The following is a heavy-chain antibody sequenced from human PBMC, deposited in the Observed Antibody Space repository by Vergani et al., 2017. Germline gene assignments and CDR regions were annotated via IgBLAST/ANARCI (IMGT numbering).Heavy chain of an antibody. CDR3: AREEGGVVVPAARALDP. CDR1: GGTFRSYA. V-gene: IGHV1-69*04. Sequence: QVQLVQSGAEVKKPGSSVKVSCKASGGTFRSYAMSWVRQAPGQGLEWMGRIIPMLGIANYTQKLQGRVTITADKSTRTAYMEVSSLRSEDTAVYYCAREEGGVVVPAARALDPWGQGTLVTVSS. CDR2: IIPMLGIA. D-gene: IGHD2-2*01. J-gene: IGHJ5*02.